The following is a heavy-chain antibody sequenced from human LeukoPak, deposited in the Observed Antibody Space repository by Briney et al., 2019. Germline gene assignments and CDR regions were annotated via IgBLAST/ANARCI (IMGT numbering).Heavy chain of an antibody. CDR1: SGSISRYY. CDR2: VYYSGSA. V-gene: IGHV4-59*08. J-gene: IGHJ4*02. CDR3: ARHEKLGQFDY. Sequence: SETLSLTCTVSSGSISRYYWSWIRQPPGKGLEWIGYVYYSGSANYNPSLKSRVTISVDTSKNQFSLKLSSVTAADTAVYYCARHEKLGQFDYWGQGTLVTVSS. D-gene: IGHD3-10*01.